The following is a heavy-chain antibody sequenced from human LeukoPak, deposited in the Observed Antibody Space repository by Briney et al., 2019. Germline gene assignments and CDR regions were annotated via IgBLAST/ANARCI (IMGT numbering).Heavy chain of an antibody. J-gene: IGHJ4*02. CDR3: AREMRLGYFDY. V-gene: IGHV1-69*13. CDR1: GGTFSSYA. Sequence: GASVKVSCKASGGTFSSYAISWVRQAPGQGLEWMGGIIPIFGTANYAQKFQGRVTITADESTSTAYMELSSLRSEDTAVYHCAREMRLGYFDYWGQGTLVTVSS. D-gene: IGHD6-19*01. CDR2: IIPIFGTA.